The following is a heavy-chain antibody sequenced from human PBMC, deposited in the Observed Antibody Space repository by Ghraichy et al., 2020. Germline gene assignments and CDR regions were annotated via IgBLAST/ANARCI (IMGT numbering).Heavy chain of an antibody. J-gene: IGHJ3*01. V-gene: IGHV3-7*03. CDR3: ARGVYSSGWYPDAFDF. CDR1: GFTFSSYW. CDR2: IKKDGSEG. Sequence: GGSLRLSCVASGFTFSSYWMSWVRQSPGKGLEWVANIKKDGSEGYYVDSVRGRFTISRDNARDSQHLQMNSLRVEDTGLYFCARGVYSSGWYPDAFDFWGRGIMVTVSS. D-gene: IGHD6-19*01.